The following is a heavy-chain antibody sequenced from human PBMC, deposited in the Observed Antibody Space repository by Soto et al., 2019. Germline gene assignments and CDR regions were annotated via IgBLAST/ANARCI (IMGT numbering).Heavy chain of an antibody. V-gene: IGHV3-21*01. J-gene: IGHJ4*02. CDR1: GFTFSSYS. D-gene: IGHD6-13*01. CDR2: ISSSSSYI. CDR3: ARRYSSSWSVDY. Sequence: EVQLVESGGGLVKPGGSLRLSCAASGFTFSSYSMNWVRQAPGKGLEWVSSISSSSSYIYYADSVKGRFTISRDNAKNSLYLQMNSLRAEDTAVYYCARRYSSSWSVDYWGQGTLVTVSS.